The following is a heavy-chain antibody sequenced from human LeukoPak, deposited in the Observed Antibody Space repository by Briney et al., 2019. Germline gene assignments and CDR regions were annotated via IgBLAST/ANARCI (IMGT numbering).Heavy chain of an antibody. D-gene: IGHD5-18*01. CDR2: IYYSGST. Sequence: PSETPSLTCTVSGGSISSNTYYWGWIRQPPGKGLEWIGSIYYSGSTYYNPSLKSRVTISVDTSKNQFSLKLSSVTAADTAVYYCARDYQGGYGDKTVDYWGQGTLVTVSS. V-gene: IGHV4-39*07. CDR3: ARDYQGGYGDKTVDY. CDR1: GGSISSNTYY. J-gene: IGHJ4*02.